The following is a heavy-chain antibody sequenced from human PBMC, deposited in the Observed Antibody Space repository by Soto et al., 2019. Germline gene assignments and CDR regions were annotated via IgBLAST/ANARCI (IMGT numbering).Heavy chain of an antibody. J-gene: IGHJ4*02. Sequence: QVQLQESGPGLVKPSETLSLTCTVSGSSISPFYWSWLRQPPGKGLAWIGYIYYTGSTKYNPSLKTRVTLSLGTSRNQLSLKLSSVTAADTAVYYCTRVGGYYGDYPNFDYWGPGTLVAVSS. CDR3: TRVGGYYGDYPNFDY. CDR2: IYYTGST. CDR1: GSSISPFY. D-gene: IGHD4-17*01. V-gene: IGHV4-59*01.